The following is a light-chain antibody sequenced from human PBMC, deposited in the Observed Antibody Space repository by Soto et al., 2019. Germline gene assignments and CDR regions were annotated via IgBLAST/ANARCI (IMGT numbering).Light chain of an antibody. CDR2: DAS. Sequence: EIVMTQSPATLSVSPGERATLSCRASQSISSKLAWYQQKPGQGPRLLIYDASTRATGIPARFSGSGSGTDVTLTISSLQSEDFAVYYCQQYNNWLRWTFGQGTKVEIK. V-gene: IGKV3-15*01. J-gene: IGKJ1*01. CDR1: QSISSK. CDR3: QQYNNWLRWT.